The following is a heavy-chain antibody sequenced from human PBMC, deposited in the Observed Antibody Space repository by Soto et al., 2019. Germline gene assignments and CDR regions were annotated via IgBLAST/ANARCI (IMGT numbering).Heavy chain of an antibody. J-gene: IGHJ6*02. CDR2: IIPIFGSA. V-gene: IGHV1-69*13. CDR3: AGTREIPYYHGMDV. Sequence: ASVKVSCKAPGGTLSSYAINWVRQAPGQGLEWMGGIIPIFGSANYAPKFQGRVTISADESTSTAYMEVSSLRSEDTAVYYCAGTREIPYYHGMDVWGQGTTVTVSS. D-gene: IGHD2-2*02. CDR1: GGTLSSYA.